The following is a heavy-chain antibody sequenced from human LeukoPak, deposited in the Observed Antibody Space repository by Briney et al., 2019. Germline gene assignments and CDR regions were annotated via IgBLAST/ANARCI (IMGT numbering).Heavy chain of an antibody. CDR2: ISWDGGST. CDR3: AKGLGYCSSTSCSDNSGDY. D-gene: IGHD2-2*01. Sequence: PGGSLRLSCAASGFTFDDYTMHWVRQAPGKGLEWVSLISWDGGSTYYANSVKGRFTISRDNSKNSLYLQMNSLRTEDTALYYCAKGLGYCSSTSCSDNSGDYWGQGTLVTVSS. V-gene: IGHV3-43*01. CDR1: GFTFDDYT. J-gene: IGHJ4*02.